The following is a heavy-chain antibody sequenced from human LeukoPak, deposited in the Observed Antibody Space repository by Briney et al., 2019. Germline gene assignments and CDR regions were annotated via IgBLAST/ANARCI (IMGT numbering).Heavy chain of an antibody. CDR3: AKDIGYSSSLPER. V-gene: IGHV3-9*01. D-gene: IGHD6-13*01. Sequence: GGSLRLSCAASGFTFDDYAMHWVRQAPGKGLEWVSGISWNSGSIGYADSVKGRFTISRDNAKNSLYLQMNSLRAEGTALYYCAKDIGYSSSLPERWGQGTLVTVSS. J-gene: IGHJ4*02. CDR2: ISWNSGSI. CDR1: GFTFDDYA.